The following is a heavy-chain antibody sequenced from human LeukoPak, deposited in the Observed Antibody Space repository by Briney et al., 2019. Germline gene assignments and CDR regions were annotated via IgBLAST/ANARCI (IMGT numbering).Heavy chain of an antibody. J-gene: IGHJ1*01. CDR2: IRSKAYGGTT. CDR1: GFSIGDYA. Sequence: GGSLRLSCTASGFSIGDYAMSGVRQAPGKGLEWVVFIRSKAYGGTTEYAASVKGRFTISRDDSKSIAYLQMNSLKTEDTAVYYCTRAYCGGDCYFQHWGQGTLVTVSS. CDR3: TRAYCGGDCYFQH. V-gene: IGHV3-49*04. D-gene: IGHD2-21*02.